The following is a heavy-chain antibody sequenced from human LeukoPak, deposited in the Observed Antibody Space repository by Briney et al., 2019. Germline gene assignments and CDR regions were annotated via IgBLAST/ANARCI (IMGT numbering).Heavy chain of an antibody. CDR2: INHSGST. D-gene: IGHD5-18*01. J-gene: IGHJ4*02. Sequence: PSETLSLTCAVYGGSFSGYYWSWIRQPPGKGLEWIGEINHSGSTNYNPSLKSRVTISVDTSKNQFSLKLSSVTAADTAVYYCARYTPGSYGHPMKKRGFDYWGQGTLVTVSS. CDR1: GGSFSGYY. CDR3: ARYTPGSYGHPMKKRGFDY. V-gene: IGHV4-34*01.